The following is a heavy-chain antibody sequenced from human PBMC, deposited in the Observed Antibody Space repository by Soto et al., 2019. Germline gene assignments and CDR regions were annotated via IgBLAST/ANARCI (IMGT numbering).Heavy chain of an antibody. CDR2: ISYDGSNK. J-gene: IGHJ4*02. CDR3: SKNTKTTSASFDF. CDR1: GFTFSSYA. V-gene: IGHV3-30-3*02. D-gene: IGHD1-1*01. Sequence: LRLSCAGSGFTFSSYAMHWVRQAPGKGLEWVAVISYDGSNKYYADSVKGRFTISRDNSKNTLYLQMNSLRAEDTAVYYCSKNTKTTSASFDFWGKGPLVTVPS.